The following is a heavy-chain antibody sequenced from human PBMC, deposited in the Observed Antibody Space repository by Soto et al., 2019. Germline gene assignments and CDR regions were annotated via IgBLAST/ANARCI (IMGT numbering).Heavy chain of an antibody. CDR1: GGSISGYY. CDR3: ARDISAENWQARFDS. D-gene: IGHD1-1*01. Sequence: QVQLQESGPGLLKPSETLSLTCTVSGGSISGYYWSWIRQTPGKGLEWIGYVFSNGVTSYSPSLESRVTILVDTSKNEFSLTLTSMTAADTGVYYCARDISAENWQARFDSWGQGSLVSVSS. CDR2: VFSNGVT. J-gene: IGHJ4*02. V-gene: IGHV4-59*01.